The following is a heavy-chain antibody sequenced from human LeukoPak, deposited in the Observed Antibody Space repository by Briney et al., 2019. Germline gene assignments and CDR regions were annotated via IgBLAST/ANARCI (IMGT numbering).Heavy chain of an antibody. V-gene: IGHV4-38-2*02. CDR1: GYSISSGYY. Sequence: SETLSLTCTVSGYSISSGYYCGWIRQPPGKGLEWIGSIYHSGSTYYNPSLKSRVTISVDTSKNQFSLKLSSVTAADTAVYYCAREADGFTLTDYWGQGTLVTVSS. D-gene: IGHD4-17*01. J-gene: IGHJ4*02. CDR3: AREADGFTLTDY. CDR2: IYHSGST.